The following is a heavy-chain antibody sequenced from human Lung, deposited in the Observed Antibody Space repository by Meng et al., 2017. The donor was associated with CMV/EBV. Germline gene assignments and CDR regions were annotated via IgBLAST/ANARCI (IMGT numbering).Heavy chain of an antibody. CDR1: NGSFSGYY. D-gene: IGHD2-2*01. J-gene: IGHJ6*02. V-gene: IGHV4-34*01. CDR3: ARWVAVVPAARYYFYYYGMNV. Sequence: SXTXSLXCAVYNGSFSGYYWSWIRQPPGKGLEWIGEINHSGSTNYNPSLESRVTISVDTSKNQFSLKLSSVIAADTAVYYCARWVAVVPAARYYFYYYGMNVRXQGTTVTVSS. CDR2: INHSGST.